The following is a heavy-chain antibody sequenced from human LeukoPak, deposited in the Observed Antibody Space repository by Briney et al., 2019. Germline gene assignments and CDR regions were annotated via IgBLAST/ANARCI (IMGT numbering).Heavy chain of an antibody. CDR2: IYYSGST. J-gene: IGHJ4*02. Sequence: SETLSLTCTVSGGSISSSSYYWGWIRQPPGKGLEWIGSIYYSGSTYYNPSLKSRVTISVDTSKNQFSLKLSSVTAADTAVYYCARDEHGDYFFDYWGQGTLVTVSS. CDR1: GGSISSSSYY. D-gene: IGHD4-17*01. V-gene: IGHV4-39*07. CDR3: ARDEHGDYFFDY.